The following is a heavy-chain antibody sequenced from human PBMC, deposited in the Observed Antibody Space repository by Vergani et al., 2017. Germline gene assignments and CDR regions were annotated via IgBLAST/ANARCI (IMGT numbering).Heavy chain of an antibody. V-gene: IGHV4-59*01. J-gene: IGHJ4*02. D-gene: IGHD2-8*01. CDR1: GGSISSYY. Sequence: QVQLQESGPGLVKPSETLSLTCTVSGGSISSYYWSWIRQPPGKGLEWIGYIYYSGSTNYNPSLKSRVTITGDTSKNQFSLKLSSVTAADTAVYYCVRGFCSNGVCYKGKFDYWGQGTLVTVSS. CDR3: VRGFCSNGVCYKGKFDY. CDR2: IYYSGST.